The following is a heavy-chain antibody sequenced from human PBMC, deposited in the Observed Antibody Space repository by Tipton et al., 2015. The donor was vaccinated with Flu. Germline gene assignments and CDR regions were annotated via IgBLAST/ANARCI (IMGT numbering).Heavy chain of an antibody. Sequence: SLRLSCAASAFTFSDSWMCWVRQAPGKGLEWVSAVSGNGGSTYYADSVKGRFTISRDNAKSTLYLQMNSLRAEDTAVYFCGKSLWSGYSDYWGQGTLVTVSS. CDR3: GKSLWSGYSDY. CDR2: VSGNGGST. CDR1: AFTFSDSW. V-gene: IGHV3-23*01. D-gene: IGHD3-3*01. J-gene: IGHJ4*02.